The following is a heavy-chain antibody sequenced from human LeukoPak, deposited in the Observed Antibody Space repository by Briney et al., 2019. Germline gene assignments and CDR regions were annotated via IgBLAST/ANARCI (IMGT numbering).Heavy chain of an antibody. CDR1: GFTFSSYA. D-gene: IGHD4-17*01. CDR3: AKDLLATVTTGRRNYYYYMDV. J-gene: IGHJ6*03. Sequence: PGGSLRLSCAASGFTFSSYAMHWVRQAPGKGLEWVAFIRYDGSNKYYADSVKGRFTISRDNSKNTLYLQMNSLRAEDTAVYYCAKDLLATVTTGRRNYYYYMDVWGKGTTVTISS. CDR2: IRYDGSNK. V-gene: IGHV3-30*02.